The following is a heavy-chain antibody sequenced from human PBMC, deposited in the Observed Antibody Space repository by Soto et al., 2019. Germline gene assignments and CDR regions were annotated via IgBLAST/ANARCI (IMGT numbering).Heavy chain of an antibody. D-gene: IGHD1-26*01. CDR1: GFTFSDYN. J-gene: IGHJ6*01. Sequence: GGSLRLSCAASGFTFSDYNMNWVRQAPGKGLEWVSSISSGSSHIYYADSLKGRFTISRDNAKNSLYLQMNSLRAEDTAVYYCARLMGGSYPSNYGMDVWGQGTTVTVS. CDR2: ISSGSSHI. V-gene: IGHV3-21*06. CDR3: ARLMGGSYPSNYGMDV.